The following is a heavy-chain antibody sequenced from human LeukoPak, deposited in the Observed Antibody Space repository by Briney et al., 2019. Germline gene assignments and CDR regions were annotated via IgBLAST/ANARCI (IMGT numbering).Heavy chain of an antibody. CDR3: GRELDWLPTLDY. D-gene: IGHD3-9*01. Sequence: PGGSLRLSCSASGFTFSSYTMHWVRQAPGKGLDYVSAISGNGGSTYYADSVKGRFTISRDNSKNTLYLQMSSLRVEDTAVYYCGRELDWLPTLDYWGQGTLVTVSS. CDR2: ISGNGGST. J-gene: IGHJ4*02. V-gene: IGHV3-64D*09. CDR1: GFTFSSYT.